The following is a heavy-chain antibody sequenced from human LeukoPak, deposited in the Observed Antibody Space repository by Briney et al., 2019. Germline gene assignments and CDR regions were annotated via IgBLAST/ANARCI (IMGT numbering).Heavy chain of an antibody. CDR1: GFTFSNFL. CDR3: ARDGPNSNAFDI. Sequence: GGSLRLSCAASGFTFSNFLMHWVRQAPGKGLVWVPHINSDGSSTTYADSVKGRFTISRDNAKNTLYLQMNSLRAEDTAVYYCARDGPNSNAFDIWGQGTMVTVSS. V-gene: IGHV3-74*01. D-gene: IGHD4/OR15-4a*01. CDR2: INSDGSST. J-gene: IGHJ3*02.